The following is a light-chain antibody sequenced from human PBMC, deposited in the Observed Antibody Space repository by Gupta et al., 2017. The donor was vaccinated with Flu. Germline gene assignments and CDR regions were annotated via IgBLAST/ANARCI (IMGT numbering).Light chain of an antibody. V-gene: IGKV1-39*01. CDR2: GAS. J-gene: IGKJ4*01. Sequence: DIQKNQFQSSLSVSLGDGVTITCRASQNIIIYLNWYQQKPGKAPKLLIYGASNLHSGVPSRFSGSRSGTDFTLTIASLQPEDFAAYYCQQSISPPLTFGGGTRVEIK. CDR1: QNIIIY. CDR3: QQSISPPLT.